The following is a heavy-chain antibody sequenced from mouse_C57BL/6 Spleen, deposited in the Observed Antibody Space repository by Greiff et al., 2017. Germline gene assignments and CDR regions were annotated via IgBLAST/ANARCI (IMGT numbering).Heavy chain of an antibody. CDR2: INPNNGGT. CDR3: ARRTYDYDRYYAMDY. D-gene: IGHD2-4*01. CDR1: GYTFTDYN. V-gene: IGHV1-18*01. J-gene: IGHJ4*01. Sequence: EVQLQQSGPELVKPGASVKIPCKASGYTFTDYNMDWVKQSHGKSLEWIGDINPNNGGTIYNQKFKGKATLTVDKSSSTAYMELRSLTSEDTAVYYCARRTYDYDRYYAMDYWGQGTSVTVSS.